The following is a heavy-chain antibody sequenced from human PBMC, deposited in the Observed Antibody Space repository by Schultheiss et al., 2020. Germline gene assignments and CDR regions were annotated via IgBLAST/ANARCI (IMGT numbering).Heavy chain of an antibody. V-gene: IGHV3-23*01. Sequence: GGSLRLSCAASGFTFDDYTMHWVRQAPGKGLEWVSVISGNGGNTYYADSVKGRFTISRNNVKNSLYLQMNSLRAEDTAVYYCARASGGVLYYFDYWGQGTLVTVSS. D-gene: IGHD3-16*01. CDR1: GFTFDDYT. CDR3: ARASGGVLYYFDY. CDR2: ISGNGGNT. J-gene: IGHJ4*02.